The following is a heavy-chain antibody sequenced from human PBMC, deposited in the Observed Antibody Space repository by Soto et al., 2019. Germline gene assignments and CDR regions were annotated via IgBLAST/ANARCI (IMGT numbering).Heavy chain of an antibody. CDR2: FSGSGGDI. J-gene: IGHJ6*02. CDR1: GFAFSTHA. V-gene: IGHV3-23*01. D-gene: IGHD1-26*01. Sequence: EVHLLESGGGLVQPGGSLRLSCVASGFAFSTHAMSWVRQAPGKGLEWVSTFSGSGGDIYYAESVKGRLTISRDDSKNTLYLQMDSRRVEDTAVYYCAKDPPWTVGPLAMDVWGQGTTVTVSS. CDR3: AKDPPWTVGPLAMDV.